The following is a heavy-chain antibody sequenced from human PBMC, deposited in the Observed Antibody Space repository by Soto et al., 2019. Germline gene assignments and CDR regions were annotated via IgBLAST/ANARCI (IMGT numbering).Heavy chain of an antibody. Sequence: KVSCKASGGTFSSYAISWVRQAPGQGLEWMGGIIPIFGTANYAQKFQGRVTITADESTSTAYMELSSLRSEDTAVYYCASTGSQGTERGLSRVDVWGQGTTVTVSS. J-gene: IGHJ6*02. CDR3: ASTGSQGTERGLSRVDV. CDR2: IIPIFGTA. V-gene: IGHV1-69*01. D-gene: IGHD1-1*01. CDR1: GGTFSSYA.